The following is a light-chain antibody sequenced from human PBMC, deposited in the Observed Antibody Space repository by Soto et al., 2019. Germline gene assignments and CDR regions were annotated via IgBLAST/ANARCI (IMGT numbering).Light chain of an antibody. J-gene: IGLJ3*02. CDR3: TSYVGSNIWV. CDR2: EVS. Sequence: QSVLTQPPSASGSPGQSVTISCTGTSSDVGAYKHVSWYQQYPGKAPKLMIYEVSKRPSGVPDRFSGSKSGNTASLTVSGLQAEDEADYYCTSYVGSNIWVFGGGTQLTVL. CDR1: SSDVGAYKH. V-gene: IGLV2-8*01.